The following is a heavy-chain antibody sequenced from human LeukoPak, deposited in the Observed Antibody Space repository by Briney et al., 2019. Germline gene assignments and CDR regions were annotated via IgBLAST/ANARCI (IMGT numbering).Heavy chain of an antibody. J-gene: IGHJ4*02. Sequence: PGGSLRLSCAASGFAFSNQAMGWVRQASGKGLEWVSVISDSGDITYYADSVKGRFTISRDNSKNTLFLQMNSLRAEDTAVYYCAEDARRTSGWYFFDYWGQGTLVTVSS. CDR1: GFAFSNQA. CDR2: ISDSGDIT. CDR3: AEDARRTSGWYFFDY. V-gene: IGHV3-23*01. D-gene: IGHD6-19*01.